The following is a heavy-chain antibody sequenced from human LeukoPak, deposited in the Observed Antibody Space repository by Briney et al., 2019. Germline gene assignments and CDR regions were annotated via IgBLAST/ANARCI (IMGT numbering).Heavy chain of an antibody. CDR3: ARGGGWFGERKPAFDY. J-gene: IGHJ4*02. Sequence: SVKVSCKASGGTFSSYAISWVRQAPGQGLEWMGGIIPIFGTANYAQKFQGRVTITRDTSASTAYMELSSLRSEDMAVYYCARGGGWFGERKPAFDYWGQGTLVTVSS. CDR1: GGTFSSYA. V-gene: IGHV1-69*05. CDR2: IIPIFGTA. D-gene: IGHD3-10*01.